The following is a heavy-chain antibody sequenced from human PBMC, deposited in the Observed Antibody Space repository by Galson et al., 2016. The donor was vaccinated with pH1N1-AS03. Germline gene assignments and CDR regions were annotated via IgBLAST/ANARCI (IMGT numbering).Heavy chain of an antibody. D-gene: IGHD2-8*01. CDR2: IYYSGST. CDR1: AGSISTYY. Sequence: LSLTCTVSAGSISTYYWTWIRQPPGKRLEWIGYIYYSGSTKYNPSLKSRVTISVDTSKNQFSLKLTSVTAADTAVYYCARQNGHRLLWDYWGQGTLVTVSS. J-gene: IGHJ4*02. CDR3: ARQNGHRLLWDY. V-gene: IGHV4-59*08.